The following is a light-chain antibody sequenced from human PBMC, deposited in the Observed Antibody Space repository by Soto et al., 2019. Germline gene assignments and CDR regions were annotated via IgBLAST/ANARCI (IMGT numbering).Light chain of an antibody. CDR3: QQYGSSLT. CDR2: GAS. CDR1: QSVSSTY. J-gene: IGKJ3*01. Sequence: EIVLTQSPGTLSLSPGERATLSCRAIQSVSSTYLAWYQQKPVQAPKLLIYGASSRATGIPNRFSGSGSATDFTLSISRLDAASFAVYYRQQYGSSLTFGPGTKVDIK. V-gene: IGKV3-20*01.